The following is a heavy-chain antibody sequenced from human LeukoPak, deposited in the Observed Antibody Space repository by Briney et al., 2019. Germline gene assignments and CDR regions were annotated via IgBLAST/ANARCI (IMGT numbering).Heavy chain of an antibody. V-gene: IGHV4-61*08. CDR2: IYYSGST. D-gene: IGHD3-22*01. CDR1: GGSISSGDYY. CDR3: ARGGNYYDSRGAFDI. J-gene: IGHJ3*02. Sequence: PSETLSLTCTVSGGSISSGDYYWRWIRQPPGKGLEWIGYIYYSGSTNYNPSLKSRVTISVDTSKNQFSLKLSSVTAADTAVYYCARGGNYYDSRGAFDIWGQGTMVTVSS.